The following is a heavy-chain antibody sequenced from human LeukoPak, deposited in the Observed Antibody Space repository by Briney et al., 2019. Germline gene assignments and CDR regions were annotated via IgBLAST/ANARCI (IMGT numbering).Heavy chain of an antibody. V-gene: IGHV3-30*03. CDR2: ISYDGRNK. Sequence: GGSLRLSCAASGFTFSSYGMHWVRQAPGKGLEWVALISYDGRNKYYADSVKGRFTISRDNSKNTLYLQMNSLRAEDTAVYYCARVGYIQAFDIWGQGTLVTVSS. J-gene: IGHJ3*02. CDR1: GFTFSSYG. D-gene: IGHD6-13*01. CDR3: ARVGYIQAFDI.